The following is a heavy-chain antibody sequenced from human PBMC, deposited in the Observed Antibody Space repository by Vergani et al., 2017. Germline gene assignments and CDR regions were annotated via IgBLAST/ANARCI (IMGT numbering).Heavy chain of an antibody. CDR1: GYTFTGYY. D-gene: IGHD3-22*01. J-gene: IGHJ4*02. CDR2: INPNSGGT. V-gene: IGHV1-2*02. Sequence: QVQLVQSGAEVKKPGASVKVSCKASGYTFTGYYMHWVRQAPGQGLEWMGWINPNSGGTNYAQKFRGRVTMTRDTSISTAYMELSRLRSDDTAVYYCARDATYYYDSSGYYLSGDFDYWGQGTLVTVSS. CDR3: ARDATYYYDSSGYYLSGDFDY.